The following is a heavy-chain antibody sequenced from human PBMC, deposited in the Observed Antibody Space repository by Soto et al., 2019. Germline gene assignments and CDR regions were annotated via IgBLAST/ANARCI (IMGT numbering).Heavy chain of an antibody. Sequence: SVKVSCKASGGTFSTSSFVWVRQGPGQGLEWMGGIIPIFTRTNFAQKFQGRVTFSADESTRTTYMELRSLTSEDTAIYYCARDVVRSTAGDSWGQGTLVTVSS. CDR1: GGTFSTSS. V-gene: IGHV1-69*13. J-gene: IGHJ4*02. CDR3: ARDVVRSTAGDS. D-gene: IGHD2-15*01. CDR2: IIPIFTRT.